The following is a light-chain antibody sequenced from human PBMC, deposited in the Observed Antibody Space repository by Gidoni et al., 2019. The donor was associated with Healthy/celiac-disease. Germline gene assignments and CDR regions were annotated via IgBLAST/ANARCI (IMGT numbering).Light chain of an antibody. J-gene: IGKJ5*01. CDR1: QSVSSY. Sequence: EIVLTQSPATLSLSPGARATLSCRASQSVSSYLAWYKQKPGQAPRLLIYDASNRATGIPARFSGSGSGTDFTLTISSLEPEDFAVYYCQQRSNWPPAFGQGTRLEIK. CDR3: QQRSNWPPA. CDR2: DAS. V-gene: IGKV3-11*01.